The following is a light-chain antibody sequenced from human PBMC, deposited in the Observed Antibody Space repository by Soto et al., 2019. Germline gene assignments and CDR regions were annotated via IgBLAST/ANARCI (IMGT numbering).Light chain of an antibody. Sequence: DIQMTQSPSSLSASVGDRVTITCRASQSISNYVNWYQQKPGKAPKVLIYGASSLQSGVPSRFSGSGSGTDFTLTISSLQPEDFATYYCQRYNNWPLTFGGGTKVESK. J-gene: IGKJ4*01. CDR2: GAS. V-gene: IGKV1-39*01. CDR1: QSISNY. CDR3: QRYNNWPLT.